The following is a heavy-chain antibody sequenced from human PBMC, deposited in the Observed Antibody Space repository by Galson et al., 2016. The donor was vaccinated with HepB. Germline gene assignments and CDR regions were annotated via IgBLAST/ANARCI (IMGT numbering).Heavy chain of an antibody. D-gene: IGHD4-23*01. Sequence: QSGAEVKKPGESLKISCKGSGYSFTNYWVGWVRQMPGKGLEWMGLIYPGNSDTIYSPSSQGQVTFSVDKSINTAYLQWSSLKASDTAMYYFARRVYGGHSVYFDYWGQGIPVTVSS. V-gene: IGHV5-51*01. CDR1: GYSFTNYW. CDR2: IYPGNSDT. J-gene: IGHJ4*02. CDR3: ARRVYGGHSVYFDY.